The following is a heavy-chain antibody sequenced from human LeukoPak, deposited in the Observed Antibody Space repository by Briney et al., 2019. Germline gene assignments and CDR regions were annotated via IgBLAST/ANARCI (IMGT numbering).Heavy chain of an antibody. CDR3: AKWLAAAGLLDY. CDR2: ISGSGGST. V-gene: IGHV3-23*01. CDR1: GFTFSRHN. J-gene: IGHJ4*02. Sequence: GGSLRLSCAASGFTFSRHNMSWVRQAPGKGLEWVSAISGSGGSTYYADSVKGRFTISRDNSKNTLYLQMNSLRAEDTAVYYCAKWLAAAGLLDYWGQGTLVTVSS. D-gene: IGHD6-13*01.